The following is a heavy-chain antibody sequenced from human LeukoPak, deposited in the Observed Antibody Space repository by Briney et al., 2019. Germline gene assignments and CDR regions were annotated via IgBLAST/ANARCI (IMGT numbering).Heavy chain of an antibody. CDR2: IYYSGST. CDR3: ARAHTPVPFDY. CDR1: GGSISSGDYY. D-gene: IGHD2-2*01. V-gene: IGHV4-30-4*01. J-gene: IGHJ4*02. Sequence: SQTLSLTCTVSGGSISSGDYYWSWIRQPPGKGLEWIGYIYYSGSTYYNPSLKSRVTISVDMSKNQFSLKLSSVTAADTAVYYCARAHTPVPFDYWGQGTLVTVSS.